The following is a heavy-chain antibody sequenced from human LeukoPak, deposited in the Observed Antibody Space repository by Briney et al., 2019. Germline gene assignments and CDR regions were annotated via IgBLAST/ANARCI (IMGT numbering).Heavy chain of an antibody. J-gene: IGHJ4*02. V-gene: IGHV3-30*18. CDR1: GFTFSSYG. CDR3: AKEPGYSYGSYFDY. CDR2: ISYDGSNK. Sequence: PGGSLRLSCAASGFTFSSYGMHWVRQAPGKGLEWVAVISYDGSNKYYADSVKGLFTISRDNSKNTLYLQMNSQSAEDTAVYYCAKEPGYSYGSYFDYWGQGTLVTVSS. D-gene: IGHD5-18*01.